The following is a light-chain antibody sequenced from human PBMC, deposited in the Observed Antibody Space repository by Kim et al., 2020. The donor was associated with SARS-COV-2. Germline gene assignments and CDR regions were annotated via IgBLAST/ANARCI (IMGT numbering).Light chain of an antibody. Sequence: LTPGERATLSCTASQSVISYLAWYQHKPGQTPRLLIYDASNRATGIPARFSGSGSGTDFTLTISSLESEDFAVYYCQQRSNWPITFGQGTRLEIK. CDR1: QSVISY. J-gene: IGKJ5*01. CDR2: DAS. CDR3: QQRSNWPIT. V-gene: IGKV3-11*01.